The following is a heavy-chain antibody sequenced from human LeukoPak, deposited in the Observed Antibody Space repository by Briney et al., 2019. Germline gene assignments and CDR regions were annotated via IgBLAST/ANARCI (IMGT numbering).Heavy chain of an antibody. CDR1: GGSISSGSYY. Sequence: SQTLSLTCTVPGGSISSGSYYWSWIRQPAGKGLEWIGRIYTSGSTNYNPSLKSRVTISVDTSKNQFSLKLSSVTAADTAVYYCARDIMVLGVLTPTSHMDVWGKGTTVTVSS. CDR2: IYTSGST. V-gene: IGHV4-61*02. D-gene: IGHD3-10*01. J-gene: IGHJ6*03. CDR3: ARDIMVLGVLTPTSHMDV.